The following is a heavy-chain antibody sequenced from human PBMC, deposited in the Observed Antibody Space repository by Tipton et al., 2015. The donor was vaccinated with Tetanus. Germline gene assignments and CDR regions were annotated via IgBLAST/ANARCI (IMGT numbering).Heavy chain of an antibody. D-gene: IGHD3-16*02. CDR3: ARGRHYDYVWGSYRYGEYYFDY. Sequence: TLSLTCTVSGGSISSYYWSWIRQPAGKGLEWIGRIYTSGSTNYNPSLKSRVTISVDTSKNQFSLKLSSVTAADTAVYYCARGRHYDYVWGSYRYGEYYFDYWGQGTLVTVSS. CDR1: GGSISSYY. V-gene: IGHV4-4*07. J-gene: IGHJ4*02. CDR2: IYTSGST.